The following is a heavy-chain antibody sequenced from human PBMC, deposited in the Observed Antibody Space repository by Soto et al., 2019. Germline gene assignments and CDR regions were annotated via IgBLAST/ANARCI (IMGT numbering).Heavy chain of an antibody. D-gene: IGHD6-13*01. CDR3: ARAAAGGRYYYYGMDV. J-gene: IGHJ6*02. Sequence: QVQLQESGPGLVKPSQTLSLTCTVSGASISSGSHYWSWIRQHPGKGLEWIGHIFYSGRTYYNPSRRSRVTISGDTTTNQFSLKLSSVTAADTAVYSCARAAAGGRYYYYGMDVWGQGTTVTVSS. CDR2: IFYSGRT. CDR1: GASISSGSHY. V-gene: IGHV4-31*03.